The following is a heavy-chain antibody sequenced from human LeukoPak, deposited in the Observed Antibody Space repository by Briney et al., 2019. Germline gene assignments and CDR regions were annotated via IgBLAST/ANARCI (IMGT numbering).Heavy chain of an antibody. D-gene: IGHD6-6*01. CDR3: ARDVGARLPGY. Sequence: SETLSLTCAVSAGSITSNNWWSWVRQSPGKGLDWIGEIYHTRNSNYNPSLKSRVTISVDKSKNQFSMKLTSVTAEDTAFYYCARDVGARLPGYWGQGILVTVSS. CDR2: IYHTRNS. CDR1: AGSITSNNW. J-gene: IGHJ4*02. V-gene: IGHV4-4*02.